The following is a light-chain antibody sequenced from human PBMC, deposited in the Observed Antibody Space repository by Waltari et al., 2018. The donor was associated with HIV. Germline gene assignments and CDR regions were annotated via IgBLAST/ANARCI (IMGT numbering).Light chain of an antibody. CDR1: RSDVGAYKF. CDR3: TSYTTSITYV. CDR2: EVS. Sequence: QSALTQPASVSGSPAQSIPISCTGTRSDVGAYKFVSCYQQHPGKAPKLIIYEVSNRPSGVSNRFSASKSGNTASLTISGLQAEDEADYYCTSYTTSITYVFGTGTKVTVL. V-gene: IGLV2-14*01. J-gene: IGLJ1*01.